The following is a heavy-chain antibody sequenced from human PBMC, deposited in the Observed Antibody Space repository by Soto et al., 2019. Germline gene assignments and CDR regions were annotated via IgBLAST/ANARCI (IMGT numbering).Heavy chain of an antibody. CDR1: GYTFTSYG. J-gene: IGHJ4*02. V-gene: IGHV1-58*02. Sequence: SVKVSCKASGYTFTSYGIRWVRQAPRKRLEWIGWIVVGSGKTNNAQKFQERVTITRDMSTSTAYMELSSLRSEDTAVYYCAAVIMEKWGTYYFDYWGQGTLVTVAS. D-gene: IGHD3-16*01. CDR3: AAVIMEKWGTYYFDY. CDR2: IVVGSGKT.